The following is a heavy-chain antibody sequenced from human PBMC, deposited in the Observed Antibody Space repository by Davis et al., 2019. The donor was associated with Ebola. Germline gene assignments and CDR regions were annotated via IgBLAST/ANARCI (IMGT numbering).Heavy chain of an antibody. J-gene: IGHJ6*02. CDR2: IYSGGST. CDR1: GFTVSSNY. CDR3: ARDRNVITVPYYYGMDV. Sequence: GESLKISCAASGFTVSSNYMSWVRQAPGKGLEWVSVIYSGGSTYYADSVKGRFTISRDNSKNTLYLQMNSLRPEDTAVYYCARDRNVITVPYYYGMDVWGQGTTVTVSS. D-gene: IGHD2/OR15-2a*01. V-gene: IGHV3-53*05.